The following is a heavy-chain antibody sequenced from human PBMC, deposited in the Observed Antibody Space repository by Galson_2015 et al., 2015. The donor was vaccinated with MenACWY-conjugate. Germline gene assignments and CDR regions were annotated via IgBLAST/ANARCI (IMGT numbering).Heavy chain of an antibody. J-gene: IGHJ6*02. D-gene: IGHD2-2*02. CDR3: AKVGWGGVVVPAAIPARGYSNAEDYYYYGMDV. CDR2: ISYDGSNK. V-gene: IGHV3-30*18. Sequence: SLRLSCAASGFTFSSYGMHWVRQAPGKGLEWVAVISYDGSNKYYADSVKGRFTISRDNSKNTLYLQMNSLRAEDTAVYYCAKVGWGGVVVPAAIPARGYSNAEDYYYYGMDVWGQGTTVTVSS. CDR1: GFTFSSYG.